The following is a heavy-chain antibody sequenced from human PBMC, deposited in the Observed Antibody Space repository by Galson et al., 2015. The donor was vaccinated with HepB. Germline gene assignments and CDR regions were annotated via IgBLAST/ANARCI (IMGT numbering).Heavy chain of an antibody. Sequence: SETLSLTCAVNGGSFSGFFWAWIRQPPGKGLEWIGEINHSGITNYNPSPKSRVTISVDTSKNQFSLKLNSVTAADTAVYFCARGDSGDSYYMDVWGKGTTVTVSS. CDR2: INHSGIT. CDR3: ARGDSGDSYYMDV. V-gene: IGHV4-34*01. D-gene: IGHD4-17*01. J-gene: IGHJ6*03. CDR1: GGSFSGFF.